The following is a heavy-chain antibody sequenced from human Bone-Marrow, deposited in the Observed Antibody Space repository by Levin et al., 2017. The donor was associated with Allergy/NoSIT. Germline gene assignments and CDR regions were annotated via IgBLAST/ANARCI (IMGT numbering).Heavy chain of an antibody. CDR1: GFTVSSNY. J-gene: IGHJ6*02. D-gene: IGHD3-10*01. CDR2: IYSGGST. Sequence: GSLRLSCAASGFTVSSNYMSWVRQAPGKGLEWVSVIYSGGSTYYADSVKGRFTISRDNSKNTLYLQMNSLRAEDTAVYYCARGMFGYYYGSGSYYPPPDYYYGMDVWGQGTTVTVSS. V-gene: IGHV3-53*01. CDR3: ARGMFGYYYGSGSYYPPPDYYYGMDV.